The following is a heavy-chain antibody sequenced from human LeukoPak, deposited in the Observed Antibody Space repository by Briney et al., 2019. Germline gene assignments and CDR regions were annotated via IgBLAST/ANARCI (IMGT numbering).Heavy chain of an antibody. CDR2: MNPNSGNT. CDR3: ARGGVYCSGGSCYAGNWFDP. Sequence: ASVKVSCKASGYTFTSYDINWVRQATGQGLEWMGWMNPNSGNTDYAQKLQGKVTMTRCTSICTAYMEMSRLRSEDTAVYCCARGGVYCSGGSCYAGNWFDPWGQGTLVTVSS. CDR1: GYTFTSYD. V-gene: IGHV1-8*01. J-gene: IGHJ5*02. D-gene: IGHD2-15*01.